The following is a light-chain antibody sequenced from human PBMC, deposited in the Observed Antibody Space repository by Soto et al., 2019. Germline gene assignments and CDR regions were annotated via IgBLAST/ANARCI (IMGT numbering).Light chain of an antibody. Sequence: SYELTQPPSVSVAPGQTARITCGGSNVGNQRVHWYRQRPGQAPVLAVFDDSDRPSGIPDRFSASKSGTSASLAITGLQTEDEAHYYCQSYDNSLRGWVFGGGTKLTVL. CDR1: NVGNQR. CDR2: DDS. V-gene: IGLV3-21*02. J-gene: IGLJ3*02. CDR3: QSYDNSLRGWV.